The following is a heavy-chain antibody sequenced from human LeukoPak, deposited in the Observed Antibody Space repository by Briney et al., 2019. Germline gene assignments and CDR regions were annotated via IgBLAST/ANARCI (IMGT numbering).Heavy chain of an antibody. CDR3: ARDWGFVVAALYYFDY. CDR2: IYHSGST. Sequence: SETLSLTCAVSGYSISSGYYWGWIRQPPGKGLEWIWSIYHSGSTYYNPSLKSRVTISVDTSKNQFSLKLSSVTAADTAVYYCARDWGFVVAALYYFDYWGQGTLVTVSS. D-gene: IGHD2-15*01. V-gene: IGHV4-38-2*02. CDR1: GYSISSGYY. J-gene: IGHJ4*02.